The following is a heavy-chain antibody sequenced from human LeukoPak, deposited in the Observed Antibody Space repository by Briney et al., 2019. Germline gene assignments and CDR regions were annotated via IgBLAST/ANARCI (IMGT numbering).Heavy chain of an antibody. D-gene: IGHD6-13*01. CDR2: ISSSSSYI. CDR1: GFAFSNYN. V-gene: IGHV3-21*01. J-gene: IGHJ3*02. CDR3: ARPDEQQLVRDAFDI. Sequence: GGSLRLSCAASGFAFSNYNMNWVRQAPGKGLEWVSSISSSSSYIYYADSVKGRFTISRDNAKNSLYLQMNSLRAEDTAVYYCARPDEQQLVRDAFDIWGQGTMVTVSS.